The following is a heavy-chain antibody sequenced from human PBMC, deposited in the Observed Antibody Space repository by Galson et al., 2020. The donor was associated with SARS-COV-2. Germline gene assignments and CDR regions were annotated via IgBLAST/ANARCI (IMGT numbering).Heavy chain of an antibody. D-gene: IGHD2-21*01. CDR3: AREDESGADNAFEI. CDR1: GGSISSSTSY. V-gene: IGHV4-39*07. CDR2: IYYSGST. J-gene: IGHJ3*02. Sequence: SETLSLTCTVSGGSISSSTSYWNWIRQPPGKGLEWIATIYYSGSTFYNASLKSRVIISLDTSKNQFSLKLTSVTAADTAVYHCAREDESGADNAFEIWGQGTMVTVSS.